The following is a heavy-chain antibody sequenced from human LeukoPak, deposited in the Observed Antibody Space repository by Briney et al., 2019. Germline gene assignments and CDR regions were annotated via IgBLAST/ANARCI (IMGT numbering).Heavy chain of an antibody. V-gene: IGHV1-2*02. CDR1: GYTFTGYQ. D-gene: IGHD5-12*01. CDR3: ARGNGYGYTFDY. Sequence: GASVKVSCKASGYTFTGYQIHWVRQAPGQGLEWMGWINPNSGGTNYAQKFQGRVTMTRDTSTSTVYMELSSLRSEDTAVYYCARGNGYGYTFDYWGQGTLVTVSS. CDR2: INPNSGGT. J-gene: IGHJ4*02.